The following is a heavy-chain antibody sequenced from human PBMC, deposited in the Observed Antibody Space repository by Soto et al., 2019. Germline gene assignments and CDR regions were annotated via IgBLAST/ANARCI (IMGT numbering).Heavy chain of an antibody. CDR1: GFTFSSYA. CDR2: ISGRGGST. Sequence: GGSLRLSCAASGFTFSSYAMSWVRQAPGKGLEWVSAISGRGGSTYYADSVKGRFTISRDNSKNTLYLQMNSLRAEDTAVYYCAKDRANRDYYYYYGMDVWGQGTTVTVSS. V-gene: IGHV3-23*01. CDR3: AKDRANRDYYYYYGMDV. J-gene: IGHJ6*02. D-gene: IGHD2-8*01.